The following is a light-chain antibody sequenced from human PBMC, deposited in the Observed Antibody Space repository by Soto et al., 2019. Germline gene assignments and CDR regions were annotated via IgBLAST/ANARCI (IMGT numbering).Light chain of an antibody. J-gene: IGKJ5*01. CDR2: GPS. CDR3: QQYGSSPIT. Sequence: EIVLTQSPCTLSSSPGERATLSCRASQSVSSSYLAWYQQKPGQAPSLLIDGPSSSDTGITDRFSVSGSGTDFTLTISSLEPEDFAVYYCQQYGSSPITFGGGTRLEIK. V-gene: IGKV3-20*01. CDR1: QSVSSSY.